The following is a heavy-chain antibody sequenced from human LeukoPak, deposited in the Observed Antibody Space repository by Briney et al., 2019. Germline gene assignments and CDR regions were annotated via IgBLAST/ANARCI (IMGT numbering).Heavy chain of an antibody. CDR1: DYTSTTYY. Sequence: ASVKASCKAFDYTSTTYYFNWGRQPPGQGLEWMEKINLSGGSTSYAQKFQGRVTMTRDTSTSTVYVELSSLRSEDTAVYYCARDLNFYDSSGYYPDYWGQGTLVTVSS. D-gene: IGHD3-22*01. V-gene: IGHV1-46*01. J-gene: IGHJ4*02. CDR2: INLSGGST. CDR3: ARDLNFYDSSGYYPDY.